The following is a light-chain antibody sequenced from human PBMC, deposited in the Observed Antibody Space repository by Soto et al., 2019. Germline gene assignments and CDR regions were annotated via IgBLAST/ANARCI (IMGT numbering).Light chain of an antibody. CDR1: QTISSY. Sequence: EIVLTQSPATLSLSPGETATLCCRASQTISSYLAWYQHKPGQAPRLLISDASNRAAGIPARFSGSGSGTDFTLTINSLEPEDFAVYFCQLRDHWPQTFGQGTKV. V-gene: IGKV3-11*01. CDR2: DAS. CDR3: QLRDHWPQT. J-gene: IGKJ1*01.